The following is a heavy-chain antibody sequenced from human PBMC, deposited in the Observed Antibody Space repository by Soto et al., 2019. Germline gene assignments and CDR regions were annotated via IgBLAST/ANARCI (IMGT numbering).Heavy chain of an antibody. CDR2: ISSSSSYI. J-gene: IGHJ4*02. CDR1: GFTFSSHS. Sequence: PGGSLRLSCAASGFTFSSHSMNWVRQAPGKGLEWVSSISSSSSYIYYADSVKGRFTISRDNAKNSLYLQMNSLRAEDTAVYYCARDASVYYDILTGYYWAVDYWGQGTLVTVSS. D-gene: IGHD3-9*01. V-gene: IGHV3-21*01. CDR3: ARDASVYYDILTGYYWAVDY.